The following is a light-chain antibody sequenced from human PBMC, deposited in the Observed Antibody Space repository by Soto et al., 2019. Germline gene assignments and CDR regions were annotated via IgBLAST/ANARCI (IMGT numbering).Light chain of an antibody. CDR2: AAS. CDR1: QGISNY. V-gene: IGKV1-27*01. J-gene: IGKJ1*01. Sequence: DIQMTQSPSSLSASVGDRITITCRESQGISNYLAWYQQKPGKVPKLLIYAASTLQSGVPSRFSGSGSGTDFTLTISSLQPEDVATYYCQNYNSAPHTFGQGTKVDIK. CDR3: QNYNSAPHT.